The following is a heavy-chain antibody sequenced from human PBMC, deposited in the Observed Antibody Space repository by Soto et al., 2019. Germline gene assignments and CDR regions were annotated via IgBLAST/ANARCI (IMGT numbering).Heavy chain of an antibody. Sequence: PGGSLRLSCAASGFTFSSYGMHWVRQAPGKGLDWVAVIWYDGSNKYYADSVKGRFTISRDNSKNTPYLQMNSLRAEDTAVYYYARESGALTVTRYNWFDPWGQGT. D-gene: IGHD4-4*01. J-gene: IGHJ5*02. V-gene: IGHV3-33*01. CDR3: ARESGALTVTRYNWFDP. CDR2: IWYDGSNK. CDR1: GFTFSSYG.